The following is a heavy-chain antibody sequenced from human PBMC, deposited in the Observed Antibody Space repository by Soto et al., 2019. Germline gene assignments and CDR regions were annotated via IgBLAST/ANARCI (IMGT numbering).Heavy chain of an antibody. CDR3: ARGEAGSWYVXDV. J-gene: IGHJ6*03. Sequence: ASVKVSCKASGYTFTGYYMHWVRQAPGQGLEWMGWINPNSGGTNYAQKFQGWVTMTRDTSISTAYMELSRLRSDDTAVYYCARGEAGSWYVXDVWGKGTTVTVSS. CDR1: GYTFTGYY. V-gene: IGHV1-2*04. CDR2: INPNSGGT. D-gene: IGHD6-13*01.